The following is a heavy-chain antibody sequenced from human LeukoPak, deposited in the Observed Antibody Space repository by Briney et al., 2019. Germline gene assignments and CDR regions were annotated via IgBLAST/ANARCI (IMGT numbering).Heavy chain of an antibody. V-gene: IGHV4-61*02. CDR1: GGSISSGSYY. CDR3: ARDDSGSTGFDP. Sequence: SETLSLTCTVSGGSISSGSYYWSWIRQPAGKGLEWIGRIYTSGSTNYNPSLKSRVTISVDTSKNQFSLKLSSVTAADTAVYYCARDDSGSTGFDPWGQGTLVTVSS. CDR2: IYTSGST. D-gene: IGHD1-26*01. J-gene: IGHJ5*02.